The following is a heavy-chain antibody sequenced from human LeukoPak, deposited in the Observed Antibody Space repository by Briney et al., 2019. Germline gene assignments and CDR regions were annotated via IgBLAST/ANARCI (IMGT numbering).Heavy chain of an antibody. V-gene: IGHV3-53*01. CDR2: IYSGGST. CDR1: GFTVSSNY. J-gene: IGHJ4*02. D-gene: IGHD5-18*01. CDR3: ARASIRHSRDTSMVSSFGGFDY. Sequence: RGSLRLSCAASGFTVSSNYMSWVRQAPGKGLEWVSVIYSGGSTYYADSVKGRFTISRDNSKNTLYLQMNSLRAEDTAVYYCARASIRHSRDTSMVSSFGGFDYWGQGTLATVSS.